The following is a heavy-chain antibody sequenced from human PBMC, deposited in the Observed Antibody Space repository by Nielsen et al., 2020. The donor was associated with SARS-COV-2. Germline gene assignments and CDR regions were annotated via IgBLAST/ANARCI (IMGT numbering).Heavy chain of an antibody. CDR3: ARDRIAVAGMDFDY. Sequence: GGSLRFSCAASGFTFSSYAMHWVRQAPGKGLEWVAVISYDGSNKYYADSVKGRFTISRDNSKNTLYLQMNSLRAEDTAVYYCARDRIAVAGMDFDYWGQGTLVTVSS. V-gene: IGHV3-30*04. D-gene: IGHD6-19*01. CDR1: GFTFSSYA. CDR2: ISYDGSNK. J-gene: IGHJ4*02.